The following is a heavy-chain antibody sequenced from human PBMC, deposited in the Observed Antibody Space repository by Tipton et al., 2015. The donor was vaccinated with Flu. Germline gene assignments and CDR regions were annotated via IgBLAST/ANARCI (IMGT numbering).Heavy chain of an antibody. J-gene: IGHJ3*02. CDR2: IYTSGST. CDR1: GGSISTYY. CDR3: ARENSRVTMVRGSDAFDI. Sequence: LRLSCTVSGGSISTYYWSWIRQPAGKGLEWIGLIYTSGSTNYSPSLKSRVTMSVDTSKNQFSLKLSSVTAADTAVYYCARENSRVTMVRGSDAFDIWGQGRMVKVSS. D-gene: IGHD3-10*01. V-gene: IGHV4-4*07.